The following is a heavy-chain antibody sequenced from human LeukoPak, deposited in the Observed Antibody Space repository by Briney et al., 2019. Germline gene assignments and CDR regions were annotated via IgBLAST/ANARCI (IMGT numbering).Heavy chain of an antibody. CDR1: GGSISSYY. CDR3: ARDGGAWFGGYRFRYNWFDP. V-gene: IGHV4-59*01. D-gene: IGHD3-10*01. J-gene: IGHJ5*02. Sequence: PSETLSLTCTVSGGSISSYYWSWIRQPPGKGLEWIGYIYYSGSTNYNPSLKSRVTISVDTSKNQFSLKLSSVTAADTAVYYCARDGGAWFGGYRFRYNWFDPWGQGTLVTVSS. CDR2: IYYSGST.